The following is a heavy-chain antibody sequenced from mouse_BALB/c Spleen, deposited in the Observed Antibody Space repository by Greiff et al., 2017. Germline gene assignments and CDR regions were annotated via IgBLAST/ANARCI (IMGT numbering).Heavy chain of an antibody. CDR2: IDPSDSET. D-gene: IGHD2-10*01. J-gene: IGHJ1*01. V-gene: IGHV1-69*02. Sequence: VQLQQPGAELVKPGAPVKLSCKASGYTFTSYWMNWVKQRPGRGLEWIGRIDPSDSETHYNQKFKDKATLTVDKSSSTAYIQLSSLTSEDSAVYYCARTYYGNYEDFDVWGAGTTVTVSS. CDR3: ARTYYGNYEDFDV. CDR1: GYTFTSYW.